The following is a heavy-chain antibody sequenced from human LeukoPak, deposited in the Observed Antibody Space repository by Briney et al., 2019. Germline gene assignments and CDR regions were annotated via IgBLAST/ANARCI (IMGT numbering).Heavy chain of an antibody. Sequence: SETLSLTCTVSGGSISSSSYYWGWIRQPPGKGLEWIGSIYYSGSTNYNPSLKSRVTISVDTSKNQFSLKLSSVTAADTAVYYCARGPYGSGSPVDYWGQGTLVTVSS. CDR2: IYYSGST. CDR3: ARGPYGSGSPVDY. J-gene: IGHJ4*02. D-gene: IGHD3-10*01. V-gene: IGHV4-39*07. CDR1: GGSISSSSYY.